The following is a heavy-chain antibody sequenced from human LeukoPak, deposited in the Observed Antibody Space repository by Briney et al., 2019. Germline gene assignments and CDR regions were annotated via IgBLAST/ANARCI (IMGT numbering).Heavy chain of an antibody. V-gene: IGHV4-34*01. Sequence: PSETLSLTCAVYGGSFSGYYWSWIRQPPGKGLEWIGEINHSGNTNYNPSLKSRVTISIDTSKNQFSLKQSSVTAADTAVYYCARGDWGSPDYYYMDVWGKGTTVTISS. CDR3: ARGDWGSPDYYYMDV. D-gene: IGHD7-27*01. J-gene: IGHJ6*03. CDR2: INHSGNT. CDR1: GGSFSGYY.